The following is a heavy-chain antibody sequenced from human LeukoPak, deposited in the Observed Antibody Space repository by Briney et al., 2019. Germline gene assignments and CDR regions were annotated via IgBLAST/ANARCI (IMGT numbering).Heavy chain of an antibody. CDR3: ARDWVRSSCTD. V-gene: IGHV3-7*01. CDR1: GFTFSTYW. D-gene: IGHD6-13*01. Sequence: GGSLRLSCAASGFTFSTYWMSWVRQAPGKGLGWVANIKQDGSEKYYVDSVKGRFTISRDNAKNSLYLQMSSLRAEDTAVYYCARDWVRSSCTDWGQGTLVTVSS. J-gene: IGHJ4*02. CDR2: IKQDGSEK.